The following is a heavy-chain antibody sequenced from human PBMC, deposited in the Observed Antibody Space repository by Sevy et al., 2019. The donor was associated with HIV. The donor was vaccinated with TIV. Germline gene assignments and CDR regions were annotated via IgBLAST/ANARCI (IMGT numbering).Heavy chain of an antibody. Sequence: ASVKVSCKVSGYTLTELSMHWVRQAPGKGLEWMGGFDPEDGETIYAQKFQGRVTMTEDTSTDTAYMELSSLRSEDTAVYYCATEPGKGGGLNFDYWGQGTLVTVSS. V-gene: IGHV1-24*01. CDR1: GYTLTELS. J-gene: IGHJ4*02. CDR3: ATEPGKGGGLNFDY. D-gene: IGHD3-16*01. CDR2: FDPEDGET.